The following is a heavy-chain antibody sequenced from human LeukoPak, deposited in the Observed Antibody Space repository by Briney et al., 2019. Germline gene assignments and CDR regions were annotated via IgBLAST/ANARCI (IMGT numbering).Heavy chain of an antibody. CDR2: IKAKAHGGTI. CDR1: RFTFINAW. D-gene: IGHD1-26*01. J-gene: IGHJ4*02. CDR3: TTDGVGVEGATYDN. V-gene: IGHV3-15*01. Sequence: GGSLRLSCAASRFTFINAWMAWVRQAPGRGLEWVGRIKAKAHGGTIEYAAPVKGRFTISRDDSKNTLYLQMNSLKTEDTAVYYCTTDGVGVEGATYDNWGQGTLVSVSS.